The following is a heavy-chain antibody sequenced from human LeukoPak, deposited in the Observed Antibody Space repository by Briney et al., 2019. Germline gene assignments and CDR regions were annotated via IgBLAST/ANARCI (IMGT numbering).Heavy chain of an antibody. Sequence: PSETLSLTCTVSGGSISSYYWSWIRQPPGKGLEWIGYIYYSGSTNYNPSLKSRVTISVDTSKNQFSLKLSSVTAADTAVYYCARAYEDIAARSDYYFDYWGQGTLVTVSS. CDR3: ARAYEDIAARSDYYFDY. V-gene: IGHV4-59*12. J-gene: IGHJ4*02. D-gene: IGHD6-6*01. CDR2: IYYSGST. CDR1: GGSISSYY.